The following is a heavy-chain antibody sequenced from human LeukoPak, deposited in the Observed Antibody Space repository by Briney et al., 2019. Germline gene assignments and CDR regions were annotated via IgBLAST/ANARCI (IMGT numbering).Heavy chain of an antibody. CDR2: IYTSGST. Sequence: SETLSLTCTVSGVSISSGSYYWSWIRQPAGKGLEWIGRIYTSGSTNYNPSLKSRVTISVDTSKNQFSLKLSSVTAADTAVYYCARGDHGSGWYRVGPWRPYYFDYWGQGTLVTVSS. CDR1: GVSISSGSYY. D-gene: IGHD6-19*01. CDR3: ARGDHGSGWYRVGPWRPYYFDY. J-gene: IGHJ4*02. V-gene: IGHV4-61*02.